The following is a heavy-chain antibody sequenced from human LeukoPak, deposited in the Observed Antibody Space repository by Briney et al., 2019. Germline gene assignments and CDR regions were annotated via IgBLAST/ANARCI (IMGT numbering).Heavy chain of an antibody. J-gene: IGHJ4*02. V-gene: IGHV6-1*01. CDR3: AREWQQLGLNDY. CDR2: TYYRSKWYN. Sequence: SQTLSLTWAISGDIISSNSAAWNWIRQSPSRGFEWLVRTYYRSKWYNDYAVSVKIRITINPDTSKHQFSLQLNSLTPEDTAVYYCAREWQQLGLNDYWGQGTLVTVSS. D-gene: IGHD6-13*01. CDR1: GDIISSNSAA.